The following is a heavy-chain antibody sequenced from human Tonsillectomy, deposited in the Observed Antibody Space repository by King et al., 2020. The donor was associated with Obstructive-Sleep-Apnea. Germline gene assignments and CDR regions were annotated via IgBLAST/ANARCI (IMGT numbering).Heavy chain of an antibody. Sequence: DVQLVESGGGLVQPGGSLRLSCAASGFTFSGYAMHWVRQAPGKGLEYVSAISNNGGSTYYANSVKGRFTISRDNSKNTLYLQMGSLRAEDTAVYYCARGYYDILTGYPEYFQHWGQGTLATVSS. J-gene: IGHJ1*01. CDR3: ARGYYDILTGYPEYFQH. D-gene: IGHD3-9*01. CDR2: ISNNGGST. CDR1: GFTFSGYA. V-gene: IGHV3-64*01.